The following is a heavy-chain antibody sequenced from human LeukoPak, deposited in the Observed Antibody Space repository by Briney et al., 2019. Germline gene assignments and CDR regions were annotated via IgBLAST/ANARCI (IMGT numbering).Heavy chain of an antibody. D-gene: IGHD6-6*01. CDR3: ARAGGVYSSSL. J-gene: IGHJ4*02. Sequence: SETLSLTCTVSGGSISSSSYYWGWIRQPPGKGLEWIGYIYYSGSTNYNPSLKSRVTISVDTSKNQFSLKLSSVTAADTAVYYCARAGGVYSSSLWGQGTLVTVSS. CDR2: IYYSGST. V-gene: IGHV4-61*05. CDR1: GGSISSSSYY.